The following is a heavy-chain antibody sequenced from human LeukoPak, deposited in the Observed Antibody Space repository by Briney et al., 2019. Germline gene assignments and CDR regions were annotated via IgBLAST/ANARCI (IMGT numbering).Heavy chain of an antibody. CDR3: ASNGDYPLYYYYYGMDV. J-gene: IGHJ6*02. D-gene: IGHD4-17*01. CDR1: GFTFSSYW. Sequence: GGSLRLSCAASGFTFSSYWMHWVRQAPGKGLVWVSRINSDGSSTSYADSVKGRFTISRDNAKNTLYLQMNSLRAEDTAVYYCASNGDYPLYYYYYGMDVWGQGTTVTVSS. V-gene: IGHV3-74*01. CDR2: INSDGSST.